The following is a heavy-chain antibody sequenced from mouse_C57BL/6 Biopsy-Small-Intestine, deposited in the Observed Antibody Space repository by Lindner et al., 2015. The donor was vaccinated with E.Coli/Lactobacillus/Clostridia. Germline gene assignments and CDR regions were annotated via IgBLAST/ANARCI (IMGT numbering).Heavy chain of an antibody. V-gene: IGHV1-14*01. CDR3: TRVGYTSGSDY. J-gene: IGHJ4*01. D-gene: IGHD6-1*01. CDR1: GYTFTSHD. CDR2: ISAYNGNT. Sequence: SVKVSCKASGYTFTSHDIGWVRQAPGQGLEWMGWISAYNGNTNYVQKFHGRVTMTTDTSTTTAYMELRSLRSDDTAVYYCTRVGYTSGSDYWGQGTLVTVSS.